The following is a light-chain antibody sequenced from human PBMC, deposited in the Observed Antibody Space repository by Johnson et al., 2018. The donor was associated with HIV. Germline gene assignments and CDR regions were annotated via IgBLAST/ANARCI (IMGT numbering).Light chain of an antibody. CDR3: GTWDRGLSAHFV. CDR1: SSNIEENS. Sequence: QSVLTQPPSVSAAPGQKVTISCSGSSSNIEENSVSWYQQLPGAAPKVLIYENNKRPSGIPDRFSGSKSGTSATLGITGLQTGDEADYYCGTWDRGLSAHFVFGSGTKITV. V-gene: IGLV1-51*02. J-gene: IGLJ1*01. CDR2: ENN.